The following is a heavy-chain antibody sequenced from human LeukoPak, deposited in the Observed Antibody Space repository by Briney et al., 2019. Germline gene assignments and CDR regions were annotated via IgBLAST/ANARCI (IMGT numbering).Heavy chain of an antibody. D-gene: IGHD3-9*01. Sequence: GGSLRLSCAASGFTFSSYAMHWVRQAPGKGLEWVAVISYDGSNKYYADSVKGRFTISRDNSKNTLYLQMNSLRAEDTAVYYCAKDSDYDILTGYENYFDYWGQGTLVTVSS. CDR2: ISYDGSNK. V-gene: IGHV3-30*04. J-gene: IGHJ4*02. CDR3: AKDSDYDILTGYENYFDY. CDR1: GFTFSSYA.